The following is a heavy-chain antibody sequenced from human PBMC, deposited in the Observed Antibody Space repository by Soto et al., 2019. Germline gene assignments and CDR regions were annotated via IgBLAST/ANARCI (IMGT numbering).Heavy chain of an antibody. J-gene: IGHJ5*02. CDR1: GGTFSSYT. CDR3: AREADILTGYYNGRGRFDP. CDR2: IIPILGIA. V-gene: IGHV1-69*08. D-gene: IGHD3-9*01. Sequence: QVQLVQSGAEVKKPGSSVKVSCKASGGTFSSYTISWVRQAPGQGLEWMGRIIPILGIANYAQKFQGRVTITADKSTSQAYMELSSLRSEDTAVYYCAREADILTGYYNGRGRFDPWGQGTLVTVSS.